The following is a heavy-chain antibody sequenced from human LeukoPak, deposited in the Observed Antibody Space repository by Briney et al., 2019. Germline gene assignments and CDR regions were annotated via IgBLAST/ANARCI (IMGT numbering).Heavy chain of an antibody. V-gene: IGHV3-30*02. D-gene: IGHD3-10*01. CDR2: IRYDGSNK. CDR1: GFTFSTYG. J-gene: IGHJ3*02. CDR3: ASPPPYYGSGNDDAFDI. Sequence: GGSLRLSCGASGFTFSTYGMHWVRQAPGKGLEWVAFIRYDGSNKYYADSVKGRFTISRDNSKNTLYLQMNSLRAEDTAVYYCASPPPYYGSGNDDAFDIWGQGTMVTVSS.